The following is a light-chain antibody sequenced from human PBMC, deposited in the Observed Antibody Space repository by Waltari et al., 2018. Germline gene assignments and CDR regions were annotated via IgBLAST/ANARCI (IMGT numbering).Light chain of an antibody. V-gene: IGKV1-16*01. CDR2: RAS. CDR3: QQGYSYPRT. J-gene: IGKJ1*01. Sequence: DIQMTQSPSSLSASVGATVTITCQASQGIGNNLNWYQLKPGKAPKLLIYRASSLQSGIPSRFRGSGSGTDFTLTISSLQPEDFATYYCQQGYSYPRTFGQGTKVEIK. CDR1: QGIGNN.